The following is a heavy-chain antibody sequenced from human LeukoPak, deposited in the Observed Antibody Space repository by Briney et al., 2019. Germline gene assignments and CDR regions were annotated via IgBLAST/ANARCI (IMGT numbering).Heavy chain of an antibody. CDR3: ARGGDIVGATRSAFDF. Sequence: PGGSLRLSCAASGFTFSSYAMSRVRQAPGKGLEWVSVLSSGGTTYYADSVKGRFTISRDTSKNTLYLQMNSLRAEDTAIYYCARGGDIVGATRSAFDFWGQGTMVTVSS. CDR2: LSSGGTT. D-gene: IGHD1-26*01. V-gene: IGHV3-53*01. CDR1: GFTFSSYA. J-gene: IGHJ3*01.